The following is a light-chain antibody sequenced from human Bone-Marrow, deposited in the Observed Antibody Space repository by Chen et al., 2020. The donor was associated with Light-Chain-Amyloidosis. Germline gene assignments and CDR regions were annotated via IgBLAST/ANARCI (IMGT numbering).Light chain of an antibody. CDR2: DND. J-gene: IGLJ3*02. CDR3: GAWDNSLSARV. CDR1: TSNIGSNH. V-gene: IGLV1-51*01. Sequence: QSVLTQPPSVSAAPGQKVTISCSGSTSNIGSNHISWYPQHPGTAPKLPMYDNDKRPSGIPDRFSGSKSGTSGTLGISGLQAGDEADYYCGAWDNSLSARVFGGGTKLTVL.